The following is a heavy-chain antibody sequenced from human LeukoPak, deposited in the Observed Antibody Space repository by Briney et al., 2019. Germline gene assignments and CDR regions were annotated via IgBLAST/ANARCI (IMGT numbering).Heavy chain of an antibody. V-gene: IGHV3-23*01. Sequence: PGGSLRLSCAASGFTFSSYAMSWVRQAPGKGLEWVSAISGSGGSTYYADSVKGRFTISRDNSKNTLYLQMNSLRAEDTAVYYCARAGGYYDILTGYPRNYGMDVWGQGTTVTVSS. J-gene: IGHJ6*02. CDR1: GFTFSSYA. CDR3: ARAGGYYDILTGYPRNYGMDV. CDR2: ISGSGGST. D-gene: IGHD3-9*01.